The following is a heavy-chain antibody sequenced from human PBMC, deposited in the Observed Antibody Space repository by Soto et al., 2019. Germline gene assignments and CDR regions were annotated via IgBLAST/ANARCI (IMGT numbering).Heavy chain of an antibody. J-gene: IGHJ6*02. CDR3: ARAWLQLYYYGMDV. CDR1: GGSISSGDYY. V-gene: IGHV4-30-4*01. Sequence: SETLSLTCTVSGGSISSGDYYWSWLRPPPGKGLEWIGYIYYSGSTYYNPSLKSRVTISVDTSKNQFSLKLSSVTAADTAVYYCARAWLQLYYYGMDVWGQGTTVTVSS. CDR2: IYYSGST. D-gene: IGHD5-12*01.